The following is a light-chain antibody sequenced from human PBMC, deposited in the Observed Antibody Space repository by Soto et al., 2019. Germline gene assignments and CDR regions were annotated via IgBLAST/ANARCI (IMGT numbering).Light chain of an antibody. V-gene: IGLV1-47*02. Sequence: QSVLTQPPSASGTPGQRVTISCSGSSSNIGSNYVYWYQQLPGTAPKLLIYSNNQRPSGVPDRFSGSKSGTSASLAISGLQSEDEADYYCGAWDDSLSGPAFGGGTKVTVL. CDR2: SNN. CDR3: GAWDDSLSGPA. CDR1: SSNIGSNY. J-gene: IGLJ2*01.